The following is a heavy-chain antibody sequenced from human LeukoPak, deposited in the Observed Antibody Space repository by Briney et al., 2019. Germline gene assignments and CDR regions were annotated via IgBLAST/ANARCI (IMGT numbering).Heavy chain of an antibody. V-gene: IGHV3-53*01. J-gene: IGHJ4*02. CDR3: ARDNRGYSGYDSFFDY. Sequence: GGSLRLSCAASGFAVSSNYMSWVRQAPGKGLEWVSVIYSGGSTHYADSVKGRFTISRDNSKNKLYLQMNSLRAEDTAVYYCARDNRGYSGYDSFFDYWGQGTLVTVSS. D-gene: IGHD5-12*01. CDR2: IYSGGST. CDR1: GFAVSSNY.